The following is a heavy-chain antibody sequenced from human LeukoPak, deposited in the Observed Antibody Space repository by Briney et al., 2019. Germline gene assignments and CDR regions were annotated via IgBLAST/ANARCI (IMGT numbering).Heavy chain of an antibody. Sequence: GGSLRLSCAASGFTVSSNYMSWVRQAPGKGLEWVSVIYSGGSTYYADSVKGRFTISRDNSKNTLYLQMNSLRAEDTAVYYCAKDRGGNYDSSGYYRATCFDHWGQGTLVTVSS. CDR1: GFTVSSNY. V-gene: IGHV3-66*01. J-gene: IGHJ4*02. D-gene: IGHD3-22*01. CDR2: IYSGGST. CDR3: AKDRGGNYDSSGYYRATCFDH.